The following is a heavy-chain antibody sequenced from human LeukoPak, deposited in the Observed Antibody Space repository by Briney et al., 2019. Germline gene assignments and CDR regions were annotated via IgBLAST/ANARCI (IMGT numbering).Heavy chain of an antibody. CDR1: GFTFSSYA. CDR2: ISGSGGST. J-gene: IGHJ6*02. CDR3: AKEEVGFTYYYYGMDV. D-gene: IGHD1-26*01. V-gene: IGHV3-23*01. Sequence: GGSLRLSCAAPGFTFSSYAMSWVRQAPGKGLEWVSAISGSGGSTYYADSVKGRFTISRDNSKNTLYLQMNSLRAEDTAVYYCAKEEVGFTYYYYGMDVWGQGTTVTVSS.